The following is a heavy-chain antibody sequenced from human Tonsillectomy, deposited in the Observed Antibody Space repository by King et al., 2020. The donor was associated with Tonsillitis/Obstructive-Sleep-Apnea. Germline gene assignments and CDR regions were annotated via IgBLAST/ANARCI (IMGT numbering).Heavy chain of an antibody. D-gene: IGHD3-16*01. V-gene: IGHV3-30*18. CDR1: GFTFSIYG. Sequence: VQLVESGGGVVQPGRSLRLSCAASGFTFSIYGMHWVRQAPGKGLEWVAVISNDGSNKYYVDSVKGRFTISRDNSKKTLYLQMNSLRPEDTAVYYCAKGYDYVWGGMNFDYWGQGTLVTVSS. CDR3: AKGYDYVWGGMNFDY. CDR2: ISNDGSNK. J-gene: IGHJ4*02.